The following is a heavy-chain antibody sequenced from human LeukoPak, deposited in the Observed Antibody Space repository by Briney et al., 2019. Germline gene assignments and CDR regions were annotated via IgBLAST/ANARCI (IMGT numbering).Heavy chain of an antibody. Sequence: GASVKVSCKASGYTFTSYDINWVRQATGQGLEWMGRMNPNSGNTGYAQKFQGRVTITRNTSISTAYMELSSLRSEDTAVYYCARGLLEGDYMDVWGKGTTVAVSS. CDR3: ARGLLEGDYMDV. D-gene: IGHD1-26*01. CDR2: MNPNSGNT. V-gene: IGHV1-8*03. J-gene: IGHJ6*03. CDR1: GYTFTSYD.